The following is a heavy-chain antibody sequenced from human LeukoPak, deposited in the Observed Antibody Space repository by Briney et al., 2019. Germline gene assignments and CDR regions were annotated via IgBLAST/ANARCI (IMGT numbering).Heavy chain of an antibody. V-gene: IGHV3-33*01. CDR2: IWYDGSNK. D-gene: IGHD3-16*01. CDR3: ARDVMTFGGVHYYYYYMDV. CDR1: GFTFSSYG. Sequence: GGSLRLSCAASGFTFSSYGMHWVRQAPGKGLEWVAVIWYDGSNKYYADSVKGRFTVSRDNSKSTLYLQMNSLRAEDTAVYYCARDVMTFGGVHYYYYYMDVWGKGTTVTVSS. J-gene: IGHJ6*03.